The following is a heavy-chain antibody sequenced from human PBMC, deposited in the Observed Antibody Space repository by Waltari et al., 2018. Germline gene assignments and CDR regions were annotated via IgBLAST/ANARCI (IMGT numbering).Heavy chain of an antibody. J-gene: IGHJ4*02. D-gene: IGHD1-26*01. Sequence: VQLVEAGGGLVQPGGSLRLSCAASGFTFSSYWMSWVRQAPGKGLEWVAVISYDGSNKYYADSVKGRFTISRDNSKNTLYLQMNSLRAEDTAVYYCASARSYYSPFDYWGQGTLVTVSS. CDR2: ISYDGSNK. CDR3: ASARSYYSPFDY. V-gene: IGHV3-30-3*01. CDR1: GFTFSSYW.